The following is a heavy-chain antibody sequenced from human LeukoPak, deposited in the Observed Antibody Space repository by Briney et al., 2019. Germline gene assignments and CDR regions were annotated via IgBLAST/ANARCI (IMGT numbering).Heavy chain of an antibody. CDR1: GGTFSSYA. V-gene: IGHV1-69*06. D-gene: IGHD4-23*01. J-gene: IGHJ3*02. CDR2: IIPIFGTA. Sequence: ASVKVSCKASGGTFSSYAISWVRQAPGQGLEWTGGIIPIFGTANYAQKFQGRVTITADKSTSTAYMELSSLRSEDTAVYYCARDGGLGTRQNDAFDIWGQGTMVTVSS. CDR3: ARDGGLGTRQNDAFDI.